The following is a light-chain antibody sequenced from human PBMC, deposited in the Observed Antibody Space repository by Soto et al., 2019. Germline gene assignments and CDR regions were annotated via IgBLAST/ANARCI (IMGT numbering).Light chain of an antibody. CDR1: RTVDSY. V-gene: IGKV3-11*01. Sequence: DIVLTQSPATLSLSPGDRATLSCRASRTVDSYLAWYQQKPGQAPRLLIFDATKRATGIPPRFSGSGSGTDFTLTINSLEPEDFAIYYCHQRSKRPQTFGQGTKVEMK. CDR2: DAT. J-gene: IGKJ1*01. CDR3: HQRSKRPQT.